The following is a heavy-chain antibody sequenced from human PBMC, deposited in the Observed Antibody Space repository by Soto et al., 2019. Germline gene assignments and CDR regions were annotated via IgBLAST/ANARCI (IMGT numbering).Heavy chain of an antibody. CDR2: ISAHNGNT. V-gene: IGHV1-18*01. CDR1: GYDFTTYG. D-gene: IGHD6-6*01. CDR3: ARGRDGDY. Sequence: QVHLVQSGAEVKKSGASVKVSCKASGYDFTTYGITWVRQAPGQGLECMAWISAHNGNTDYAQKLQGRVTVTRDTSTSTAYMELRSLRSDDTDVYYCARGRDGDYWGQGALVTVSS. J-gene: IGHJ4*02.